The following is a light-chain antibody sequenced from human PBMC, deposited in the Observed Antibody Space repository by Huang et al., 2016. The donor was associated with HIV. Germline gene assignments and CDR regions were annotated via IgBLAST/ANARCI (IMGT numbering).Light chain of an antibody. Sequence: DIQVTQSPSSLSASVGDRVTITCRASQNINTYLNWYQQKPGKAPKLLIYAASTLEGGVPSRFSCSGAGTDFTLTISSLQPEDFASYSCQQSFNTPFTFGPGTRVDIK. CDR1: QNINTY. J-gene: IGKJ3*01. V-gene: IGKV1-39*01. CDR3: QQSFNTPFT. CDR2: AAS.